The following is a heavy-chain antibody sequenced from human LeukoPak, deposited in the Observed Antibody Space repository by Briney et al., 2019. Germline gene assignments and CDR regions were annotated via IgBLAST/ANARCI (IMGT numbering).Heavy chain of an antibody. J-gene: IGHJ5*02. CDR1: GFTFNSHG. CDR2: ISDDGLNT. CDR3: ARRHLRGNTLRGGHHLDP. V-gene: IGHV3-30*03. D-gene: IGHD1-14*01. Sequence: GTSLRLSCSTSGFTFNSHGFHWARQAPGKGLEWVAAISDDGLNTFYIDSVKGRFTISRDDSKNAVSLQMTSLRSEDTAMYYCARRHLRGNTLRGGHHLDPWGLGTLVTVSS.